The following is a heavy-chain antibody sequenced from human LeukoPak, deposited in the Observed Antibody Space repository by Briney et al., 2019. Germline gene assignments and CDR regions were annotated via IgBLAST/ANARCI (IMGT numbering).Heavy chain of an antibody. D-gene: IGHD4-11*01. CDR2: IWSDGSDK. J-gene: IGHJ1*01. V-gene: IGHV3-33*06. Sequence: GGSLRLSCAASGFTFSHYVMPWVRQTPGGGLEWVAVIWSDGSDKYYATSVKGRFPIPRDNSNNSLFLQMNSLRAEDTAVYYCAQDAQRGFDYSHSLQNWGQGILVTVSS. CDR1: GFTFSHYV. CDR3: AQDAQRGFDYSHSLQN.